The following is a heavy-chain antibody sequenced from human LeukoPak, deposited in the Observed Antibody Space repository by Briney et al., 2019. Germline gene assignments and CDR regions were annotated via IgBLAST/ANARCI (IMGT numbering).Heavy chain of an antibody. CDR1: GFTFTSYA. J-gene: IGHJ6*02. V-gene: IGHV3-23*01. CDR3: AKEIVLWSGYSYYSGMDV. Sequence: PGGSLRLSCAASGFTFTSYAMNWVRQAPGKGLEWVSGISGSGDSTYYADSVRGRFTISRDTSKNTLYLQMNSLTAEDTAVYYCAKEIVLWSGYSYYSGMDVWGQGTTVTVSS. CDR2: ISGSGDST. D-gene: IGHD3-3*01.